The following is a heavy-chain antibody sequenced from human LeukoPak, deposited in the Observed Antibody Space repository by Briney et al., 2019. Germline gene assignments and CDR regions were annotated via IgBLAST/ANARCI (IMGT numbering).Heavy chain of an antibody. Sequence: GGSLRLSCAASGFTFSSYAMHWVRQAPGKGLEWGAVISYDGSNKYYADSVKGRFTISRDNSKNTLYLQMNSLRAEDTAVYYCARGRRCSGGSCYGRLDYWGQGTLVTVSS. CDR2: ISYDGSNK. D-gene: IGHD2-15*01. CDR3: ARGRRCSGGSCYGRLDY. J-gene: IGHJ4*02. V-gene: IGHV3-30*04. CDR1: GFTFSSYA.